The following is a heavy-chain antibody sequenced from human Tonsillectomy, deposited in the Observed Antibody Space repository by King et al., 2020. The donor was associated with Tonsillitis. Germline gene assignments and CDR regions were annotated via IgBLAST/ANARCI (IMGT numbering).Heavy chain of an antibody. CDR2: INAGNGNT. CDR1: GYTFTSYA. V-gene: IGHV1-3*01. CDR3: ARDLTVPSPPPHYYGMDV. Sequence: QLVQSGAEVKKPGASVKVSCKASGYTFTSYAIHWVRQAPGQRLEWMGWINAGNGNTESSQKFQGRVTITRDTSANTVYMELSSLRSEDTAVYYCARDLTVPSPPPHYYGMDVWGQGPTVTVSS. J-gene: IGHJ6*02. D-gene: IGHD4-17*01.